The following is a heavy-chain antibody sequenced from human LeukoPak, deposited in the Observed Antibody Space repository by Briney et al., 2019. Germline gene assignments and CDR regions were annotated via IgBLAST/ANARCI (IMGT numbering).Heavy chain of an antibody. Sequence: PGGSLRLSCTASGFTFGDYAMSWVRQAPGKGLEWVGFIRSKAYGGTTEYAASVKGRFTISRDDSKSIAYLQMNSLKTEDTAVYYCTRDVEYSSSFSGYWGQGTLVTVSS. CDR2: IRSKAYGGTT. J-gene: IGHJ4*02. CDR1: GFTFGDYA. D-gene: IGHD6-6*01. CDR3: TRDVEYSSSFSGY. V-gene: IGHV3-49*04.